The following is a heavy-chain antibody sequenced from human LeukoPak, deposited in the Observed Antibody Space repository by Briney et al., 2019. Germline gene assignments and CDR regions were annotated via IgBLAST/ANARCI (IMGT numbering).Heavy chain of an antibody. V-gene: IGHV4-59*12. J-gene: IGHJ3*02. D-gene: IGHD5-24*01. CDR3: AKEMATGAFDI. CDR1: GGSISSYY. CDR2: IYYSAST. Sequence: SETLSLTCTVSGGSISSYYWSWIRQPPGKGLEWIGYIYYSASTNYNPSLKSRVTISVHTSKNQFSLKLSSVTAADTAVYYCAKEMATGAFDIWGQGTMVTVSS.